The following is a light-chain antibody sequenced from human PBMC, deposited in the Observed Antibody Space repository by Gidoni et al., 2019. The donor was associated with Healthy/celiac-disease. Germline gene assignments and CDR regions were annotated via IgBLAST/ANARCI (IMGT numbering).Light chain of an antibody. Sequence: DIQMTQSPSSLSASVGDRVPITCRASQSISSYLNWYQQKPGKAPKLLIYAASSLQSGVPSRFSGSGSGTEFTLTISSLQPEDFATYYCQQSYSTLALTFGGGTKVEIK. CDR1: QSISSY. CDR2: AAS. CDR3: QQSYSTLALT. V-gene: IGKV1-39*01. J-gene: IGKJ4*01.